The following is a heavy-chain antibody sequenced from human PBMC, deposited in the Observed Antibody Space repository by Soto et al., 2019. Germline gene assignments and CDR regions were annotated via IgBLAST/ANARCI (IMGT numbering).Heavy chain of an antibody. CDR2: ISNDGKKR. D-gene: IGHD3-16*01. J-gene: IGHJ5*02. CDR3: AKDPLPGGVGSSAP. Sequence: QEQLLESGGGVVQPGKSLRLSCVGFGFTFSNHGMHWVRQAPGKGLEWMAVISNDGKKRHYPDSVKGRFTISRDNSQNTVYVQMDSLRDEDTAMYYCAKDPLPGGVGSSAPWGHGTLVTVSS. V-gene: IGHV3-30*18. CDR1: GFTFSNHG.